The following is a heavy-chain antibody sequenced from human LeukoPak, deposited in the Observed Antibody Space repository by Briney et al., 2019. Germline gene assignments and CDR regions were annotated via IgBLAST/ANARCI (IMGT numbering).Heavy chain of an antibody. D-gene: IGHD2-15*01. CDR2: INHSGST. V-gene: IGHV4-34*01. CDR3: ASGPLGYCSGGSCYSRATTDY. J-gene: IGHJ4*02. CDR1: GGSFSGYY. Sequence: SETLSLTCAVYGGSFSGYYWSWLRQPPGKGLEWIGEINHSGSTNYNPSLKSRVTISVDTSKNQFSLKLSSVTAADTAVYYCASGPLGYCSGGSCYSRATTDYWGQGTLVTVSS.